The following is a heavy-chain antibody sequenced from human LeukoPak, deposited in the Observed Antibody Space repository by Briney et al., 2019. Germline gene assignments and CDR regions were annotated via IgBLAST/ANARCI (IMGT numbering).Heavy chain of an antibody. CDR3: ARVGAWALQRVFDN. V-gene: IGHV3-7*01. CDR1: GFTFSDYW. CDR2: INRDGNDK. D-gene: IGHD1-1*01. Sequence: PGGSLRLSCAASGFTFSDYWMTWVRQVPGRGLQWVANINRDGNDKYYVDSVEGRFTISRDNAKRSLYLQLDYLRGEDTAIYYCARVGAWALQRVFDNWGQGTLVTVSS. J-gene: IGHJ4*02.